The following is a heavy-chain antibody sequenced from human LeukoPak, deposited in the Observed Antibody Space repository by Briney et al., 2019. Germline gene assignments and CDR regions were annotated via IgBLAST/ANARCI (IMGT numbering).Heavy chain of an antibody. D-gene: IGHD3-16*01. V-gene: IGHV4-4*02. Sequence: SETLSLTCSVSAGSISSSSWWSWVRQSPVKGLEWIGEIYLYGTTNYNPSLKSRVTISVDTSKNQFSLKLSSVTAADTAVYYCAREGDRPHDAFDIWGQGTMVTVSS. J-gene: IGHJ3*02. CDR3: AREGDRPHDAFDI. CDR1: AGSISSSSW. CDR2: IYLYGTT.